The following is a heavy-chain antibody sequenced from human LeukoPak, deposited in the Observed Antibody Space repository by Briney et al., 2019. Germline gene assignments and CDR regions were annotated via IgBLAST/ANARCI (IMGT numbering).Heavy chain of an antibody. CDR2: ISSNGGST. Sequence: GRSLRLSCAASGFTFSSYAMHWVRQAPGKGLEYVSAISSNGGSTYYADSVKGRFTISRDNSKNTLYLQMSSLRAEDTAVYYCVKMVPGGYFDYWGQGTLVTVSS. CDR3: VKMVPGGYFDY. D-gene: IGHD3-10*01. CDR1: GFTFSSYA. V-gene: IGHV3-64D*06. J-gene: IGHJ4*02.